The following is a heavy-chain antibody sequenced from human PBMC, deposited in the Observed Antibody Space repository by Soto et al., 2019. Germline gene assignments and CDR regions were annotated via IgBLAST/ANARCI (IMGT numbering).Heavy chain of an antibody. J-gene: IGHJ6*02. Sequence: LRLSCAASGFTFSSYGMHWVRQAPGKGLEWVAVISYDGSNKYYADSVKGRFTISRDNSKNALYLQMNSLRAEDTAVYYCAKDLLDFWSGYDIYYGMDVWGQGTTVTVSS. D-gene: IGHD3-3*01. CDR1: GFTFSSYG. CDR2: ISYDGSNK. V-gene: IGHV3-30*18. CDR3: AKDLLDFWSGYDIYYGMDV.